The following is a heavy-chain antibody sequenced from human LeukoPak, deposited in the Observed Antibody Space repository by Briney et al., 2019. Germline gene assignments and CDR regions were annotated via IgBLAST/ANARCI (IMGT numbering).Heavy chain of an antibody. CDR2: IKQDGSEK. CDR1: GFTFSSYW. CDR3: ARELGVVVIGDAFDI. D-gene: IGHD3-22*01. J-gene: IGHJ3*02. V-gene: IGHV3-7*01. Sequence: PGGSLRLSCAASGFTFSSYWMSWVRQAPGKGLEWVANIKQDGSEKYYVDSVKGRFTISRDNAKNTLSLQMNSLSAEDTAVYYCARELGVVVIGDAFDIWGQGTTVTVSS.